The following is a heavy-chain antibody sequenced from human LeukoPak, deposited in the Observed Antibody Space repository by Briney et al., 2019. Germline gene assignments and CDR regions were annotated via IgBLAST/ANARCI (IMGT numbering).Heavy chain of an antibody. V-gene: IGHV4-59*01. D-gene: IGHD1-7*01. CDR1: GGSISSYY. CDR3: ARMRTGTGELDY. CDR2: IYYSGST. Sequence: SETLSLTCTVSGGSISSYYWSWIRQPPGKGLEWIGYIYYSGSTNYNPSLKSRVTISVDTSKNQFSLKLSSVTAADTAVYYCARMRTGTGELDYWGQGTLVTVSS. J-gene: IGHJ4*02.